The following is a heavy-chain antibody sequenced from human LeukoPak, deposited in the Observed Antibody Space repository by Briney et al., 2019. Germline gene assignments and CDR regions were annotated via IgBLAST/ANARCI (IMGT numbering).Heavy chain of an antibody. CDR1: GFTFGSYG. V-gene: IGHV3-30*02. CDR3: ARRGGEVLFDY. D-gene: IGHD3-10*01. CDR2: IRFDVSNK. J-gene: IGHJ4*02. Sequence: GGSLRLSCAASGFTFGSYGMHWVRQAPGKGLEWVAFIRFDVSNKYYADSVKGRFTISRDNSKNTLYLQMNSLRAEDTAVYYCARRGGEVLFDYWGQGTLVTVSS.